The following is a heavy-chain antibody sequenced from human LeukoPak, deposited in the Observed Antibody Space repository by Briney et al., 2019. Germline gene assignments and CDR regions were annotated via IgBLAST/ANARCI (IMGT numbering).Heavy chain of an antibody. CDR3: ARDHQVRGWYNY. CDR1: GYTFTSYD. D-gene: IGHD6-19*01. CDR2: IIPILGIA. V-gene: IGHV1-69*10. Sequence: SVKVSCKASGYTFTSYDINWVRQATGQGLEWMGWIIPILGIANYAQKFQGRVTITADKSTSTAYMELSSLRSEDTAVYYCARDHQVRGWYNYWGQGTLVTVSS. J-gene: IGHJ4*02.